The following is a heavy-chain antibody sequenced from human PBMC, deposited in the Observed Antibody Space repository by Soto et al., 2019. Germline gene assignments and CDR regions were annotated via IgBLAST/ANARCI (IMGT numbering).Heavy chain of an antibody. CDR1: GGSISGGVGGLYY. Sequence: QLQLRESGPGLVKPSETLSLTCTVSGGSISGGVGGLYYWSWIREPPGKGLEWIGYIYDSGSTYYNPSLQSRVTISVDTSKNQFSLRLSFVTAADTAVYYCAREVIPLTTDWYFDLWGRGTLVTVSS. V-gene: IGHV4-30-4*01. CDR2: IYDSGST. CDR3: AREVIPLTTDWYFDL. D-gene: IGHD4-17*01. J-gene: IGHJ2*01.